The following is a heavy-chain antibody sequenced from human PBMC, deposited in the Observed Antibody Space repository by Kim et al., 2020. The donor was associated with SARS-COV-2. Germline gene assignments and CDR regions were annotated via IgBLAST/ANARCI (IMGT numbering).Heavy chain of an antibody. V-gene: IGHV3-74*01. J-gene: IGHJ5*01. Sequence: GGSLRLSFAASGFSFSSYWMHWVRQAPGKGLLWVARINSDGSDTDYADSVKGRFTISRDNAKNTLYLQMNSLRAEDTAVYYCATAWGYCGGNGYYVLDS. CDR2: INSDGSDT. CDR1: GFSFSSYW. CDR3: ATAWGYCGGNGYYVLDS. D-gene: IGHD2-21*01.